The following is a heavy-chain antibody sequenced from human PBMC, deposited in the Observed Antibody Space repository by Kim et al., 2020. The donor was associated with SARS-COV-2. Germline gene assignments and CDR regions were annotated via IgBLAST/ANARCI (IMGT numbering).Heavy chain of an antibody. D-gene: IGHD3-3*01. V-gene: IGHV3-30*04. Sequence: GGSLRLSCAASRFTFGSFAMHWVRQAPGKGLEWVAIISYDGSEKYYVDSVKGRFTISRDNSMNTLYLQMNSLRTEDTAVYYCARGRSLHTIFGLAGYWG. J-gene: IGHJ4*01. CDR2: ISYDGSEK. CDR1: RFTFGSFA. CDR3: ARGRSLHTIFGLAGY.